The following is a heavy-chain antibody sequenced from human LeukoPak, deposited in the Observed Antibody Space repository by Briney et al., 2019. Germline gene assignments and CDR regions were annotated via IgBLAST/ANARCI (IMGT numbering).Heavy chain of an antibody. V-gene: IGHV3-13*01. D-gene: IGHD2-2*01. CDR2: FHTAGDT. J-gene: IGHJ6*01. CDR3: ARGSCSSRSCYKRVNGLDV. Sequence: GGSLRLSCAAAGFTFSNYDMHWVRQATGKGLEWVSAFHTAGDTHYSGSVKGRFATSRENAKNSFYLQMNNPTTEDTAVYYCARGSCSSRSCYKRVNGLDVWGQGTPVPVSS. CDR1: GFTFSNYD.